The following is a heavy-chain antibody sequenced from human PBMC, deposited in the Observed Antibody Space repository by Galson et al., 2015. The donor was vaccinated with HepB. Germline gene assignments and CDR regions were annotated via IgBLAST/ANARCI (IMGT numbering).Heavy chain of an antibody. Sequence: SLRLSCAASGFTFSSYSMNWVRQAPGKGLEWVSSISSSSSYIYYADSVEGRFTISRDNAKNSLYLQMYSLRAEDTAVYYCARGPGLQFDYWGQGTLVTVSS. D-gene: IGHD5-24*01. CDR1: GFTFSSYS. CDR3: ARGPGLQFDY. CDR2: ISSSSSYI. V-gene: IGHV3-21*01. J-gene: IGHJ4*02.